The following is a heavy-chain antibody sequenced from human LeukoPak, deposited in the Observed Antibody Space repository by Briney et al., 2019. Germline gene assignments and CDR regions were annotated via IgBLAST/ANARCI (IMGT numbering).Heavy chain of an antibody. V-gene: IGHV3-53*01. D-gene: IGHD5-12*01. CDR1: GFTVSSNY. Sequence: GGSLRLSCAASGFTVSSNYMSWVRQARGKGREFVSVIYAGGDTYYADSVKGRFTISRDSSKNTLYLQMTSLTAEDTAVYYCAQARSSSGYGPLGLYWGQGTLVTVSS. CDR2: IYAGGDT. CDR3: AQARSSSGYGPLGLY. J-gene: IGHJ4*02.